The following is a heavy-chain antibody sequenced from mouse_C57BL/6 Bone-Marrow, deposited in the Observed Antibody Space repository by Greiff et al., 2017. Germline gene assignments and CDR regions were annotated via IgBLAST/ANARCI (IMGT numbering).Heavy chain of an antibody. CDR3: ARGPMEDWFAY. D-gene: IGHD1-1*02. Sequence: DVKLQESGAELVKPGASVKLSCTASGFNIKDYYMHWVRQGTEQGLEWIGRIDPEAGETKYAPKFQGKATITADTSSNTAYLQLSSLTSEDTAVYYCARGPMEDWFAYWGQGTLVTVSA. CDR1: GFNIKDYY. CDR2: IDPEAGET. V-gene: IGHV14-2*01. J-gene: IGHJ3*01.